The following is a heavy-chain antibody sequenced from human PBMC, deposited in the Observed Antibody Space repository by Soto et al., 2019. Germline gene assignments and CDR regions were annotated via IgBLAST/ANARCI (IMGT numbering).Heavy chain of an antibody. D-gene: IGHD6-6*01. J-gene: IGHJ6*02. CDR1: GVTFSSYW. CDR2: INSDGSST. Sequence: GGTLRLSCSASGVTFSSYWMHWVRQAPGKGLVWVSRINSDGSSTSYADSVKGRFTISRDNAKNTLYLQMNSLRAEDTAVYYCARVVEQLAQRYYYYYGMDVWGQGTTVTVSS. V-gene: IGHV3-74*01. CDR3: ARVVEQLAQRYYYYYGMDV.